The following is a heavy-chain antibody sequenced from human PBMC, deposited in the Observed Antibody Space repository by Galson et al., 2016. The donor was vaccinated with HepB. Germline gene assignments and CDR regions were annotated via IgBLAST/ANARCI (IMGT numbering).Heavy chain of an antibody. CDR2: ISVHTGNT. J-gene: IGHJ4*02. CDR1: GYTFSSYG. D-gene: IGHD1-26*01. Sequence: KVSCKAFGYTFSSYGISWVRQAPGQGLEWMGWISVHTGNTNYAQKFQGRVTMTTDISTSTAFMELGSLRSDDTAVYYCARGGGRGGRDYWGQGTLVTVSS. CDR3: ARGGGRGGRDY. V-gene: IGHV1-18*01.